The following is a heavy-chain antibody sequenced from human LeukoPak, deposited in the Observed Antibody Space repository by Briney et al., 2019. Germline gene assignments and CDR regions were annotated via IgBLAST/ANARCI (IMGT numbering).Heavy chain of an antibody. Sequence: ASVKVSCKASGYTFTSYDINWVRQATGQGLEWMGWMNPNSGNTGYAQKFQGRVTITRNTSISTAYMELSSLRSEDTAVYYCARDSGGRGHFDLWGQGTLVTVSS. CDR1: GYTFTSYD. CDR2: MNPNSGNT. V-gene: IGHV1-8*03. J-gene: IGHJ4*02. CDR3: ARDSGGRGHFDL. D-gene: IGHD1-26*01.